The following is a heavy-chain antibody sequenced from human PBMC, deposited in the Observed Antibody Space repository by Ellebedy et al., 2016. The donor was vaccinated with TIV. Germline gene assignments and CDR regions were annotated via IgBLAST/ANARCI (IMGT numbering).Heavy chain of an antibody. CDR1: GYTFTSYG. CDR2: ISGHNGNT. V-gene: IGHV1-18*01. CDR3: ARGDVAVAGGWLDP. Sequence: AASVKVSCKAFGYTFTSYGFSWVRQAPGQGLEWMGWISGHNGNTRYAQKFQGRVTMTTDTSTSTAYMELKNLRSDDTAVYYCARGDVAVAGGWLDPWGQGTLVTVSS. J-gene: IGHJ5*02. D-gene: IGHD6-19*01.